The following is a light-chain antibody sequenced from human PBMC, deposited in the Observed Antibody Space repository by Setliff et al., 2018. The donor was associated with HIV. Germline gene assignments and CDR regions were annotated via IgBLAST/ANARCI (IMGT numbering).Light chain of an antibody. CDR2: AAS. CDR1: QSISNY. J-gene: IGKJ4*01. Sequence: DIQMTQSPSSLSASVGDRVTITCRASQSISNYLNWYQQKPGKAPKLLIYAASSLQSGVPSRFSGSGSGTDFTLTISSLQPEDFATYYCQQSYSSPQLTFGGGTKVDIK. V-gene: IGKV1-39*01. CDR3: QQSYSSPQLT.